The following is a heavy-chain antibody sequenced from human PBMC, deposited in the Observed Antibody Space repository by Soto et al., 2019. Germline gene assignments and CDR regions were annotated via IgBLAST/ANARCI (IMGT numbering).Heavy chain of an antibody. CDR3: ARETNYYGSGSKYYYYYGMDV. CDR1: GFTFSDYY. Sequence: GGSLRLSCAASGFTFSDYYMSWIRQAPGKGLEWVSYISSSGSTIYYADSVKGRFTISRDNAKNSLYLQMNSLRAEDTAVYYCARETNYYGSGSKYYYYYGMDVWGQGTTVTVSS. D-gene: IGHD3-10*01. CDR2: ISSSGSTI. V-gene: IGHV3-11*01. J-gene: IGHJ6*02.